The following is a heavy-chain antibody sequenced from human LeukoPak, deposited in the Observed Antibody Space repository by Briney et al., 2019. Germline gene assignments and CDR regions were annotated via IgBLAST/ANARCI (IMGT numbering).Heavy chain of an antibody. J-gene: IGHJ4*02. V-gene: IGHV4-39*07. CDR1: GGSVSSRTYY. CDR2: INYSGKI. Sequence: SETLSLTCTVSGGSVSSRTYYWAWIRQPPGKGLEWIGSINYSGKITYNPSLKSRVTVSLDTSKNQFSLTLSSVTAADTAVYYCARDFGDWRTDYWGQGTLVTVSS. CDR3: ARDFGDWRTDY. D-gene: IGHD2-21*02.